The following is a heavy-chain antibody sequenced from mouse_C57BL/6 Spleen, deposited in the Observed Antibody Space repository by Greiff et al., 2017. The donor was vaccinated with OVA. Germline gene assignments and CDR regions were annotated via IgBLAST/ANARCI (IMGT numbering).Heavy chain of an antibody. D-gene: IGHD2-3*01. V-gene: IGHV1-47*01. Sequence: VQLQQSGAELVKPGASVKMSCKASGYTFTTYPIEWMKQNHGKSLERIGNFHPYNDDTKYNEKFKGKATLTVEKSSSTVYLELSRLTSDDSAVYYCARRSLSDGSLFAYWGQGTLVTVSA. CDR1: GYTFTTYP. CDR3: ARRSLSDGSLFAY. J-gene: IGHJ3*01. CDR2: FHPYNDDT.